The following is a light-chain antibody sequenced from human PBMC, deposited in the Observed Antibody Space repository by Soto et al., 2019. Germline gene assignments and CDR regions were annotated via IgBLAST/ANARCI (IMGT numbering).Light chain of an antibody. V-gene: IGKV3-20*01. Sequence: PGETATDACRGGQSVSIALAWYQQKPGQGPRLLIYGASSRATGIPDRFSGSGSGLDFSLTVRRLEPKGFAVYFCQLYGSSRAFSLGAKV. CDR2: GAS. CDR1: QSVSIA. J-gene: IGKJ1*01. CDR3: QLYGSSRA.